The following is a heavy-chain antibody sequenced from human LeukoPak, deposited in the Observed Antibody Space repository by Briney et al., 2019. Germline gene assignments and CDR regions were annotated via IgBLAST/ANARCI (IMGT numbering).Heavy chain of an antibody. Sequence: GRSLRLSCTASGLTFSNYGMHWVRQAPGKGPEWVANIKPDGSEKYYVDSMKGRFTISRDNGKNSLYLQMNSLRAEDTAVYYCARDITAFDYWGQGTLVTVSS. CDR2: IKPDGSEK. V-gene: IGHV3-7*05. CDR1: GLTFSNYG. D-gene: IGHD1-14*01. CDR3: ARDITAFDY. J-gene: IGHJ4*02.